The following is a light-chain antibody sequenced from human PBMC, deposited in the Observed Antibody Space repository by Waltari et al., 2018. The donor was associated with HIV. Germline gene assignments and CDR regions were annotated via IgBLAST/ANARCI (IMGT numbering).Light chain of an antibody. V-gene: IGLV2-11*01. J-gene: IGLJ1*01. CDR3: CSYAGNFFV. CDR2: DVG. Sequence: QSALTQPPSVSGPPGQSVTISCIGTSSYVGGYYFVSWYQQHPGKAPKLMIYDVGKRPSGVPARFSGSKSGNTASLTISGLQAEDEADYFCCSYAGNFFVFGTGTQVSVL. CDR1: SSYVGGYYF.